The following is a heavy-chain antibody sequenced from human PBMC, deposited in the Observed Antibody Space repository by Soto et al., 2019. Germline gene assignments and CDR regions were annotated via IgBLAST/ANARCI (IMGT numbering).Heavy chain of an antibody. D-gene: IGHD3-16*01. Sequence: GGSLRLSCTASGFTFGDYAMSWVRQAPGKGLEWVGFIRSKAYGGTTEYAASVKGRFTISRDDSKSIAYLQMNSLKTEDTAVYYCTGRVGDYYYGMDVWGQGTTVTAP. V-gene: IGHV3-49*04. CDR3: TGRVGDYYYGMDV. CDR2: IRSKAYGGTT. J-gene: IGHJ6*02. CDR1: GFTFGDYA.